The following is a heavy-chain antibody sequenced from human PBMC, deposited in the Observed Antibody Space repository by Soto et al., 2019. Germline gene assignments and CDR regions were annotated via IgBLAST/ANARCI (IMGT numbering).Heavy chain of an antibody. CDR2: IYPGDSDI. D-gene: IGHD6-13*01. CDR1: GDIFTTYW. CDR3: ARDTSSSWHCYGMDV. J-gene: IGHJ6*02. Sequence: GESLKISCKASGDIFTTYWIGWVRQMPGKGLEWMGIIYPGDSDIRYSPSFQGQVTISADKSISTAYPQWSSLKASDTAMYYCARDTSSSWHCYGMDVWSQGTTVIVSS. V-gene: IGHV5-51*01.